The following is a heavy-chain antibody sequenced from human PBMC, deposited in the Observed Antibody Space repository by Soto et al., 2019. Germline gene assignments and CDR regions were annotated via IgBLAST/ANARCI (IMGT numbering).Heavy chain of an antibody. V-gene: IGHV3-48*02. CDR3: ARPYYYDSSGYPFDY. CDR1: GFTFSSYS. CDR2: ISSSSSTI. Sequence: PGGSLRLSCAASGFTFSSYSMNWVRQAPGKGLEWVSYISSSSSTIYYADSVKGRFTISRDNAKNSLYLQMNSLRDEDTAVYYCARPYYYDSSGYPFDYWGQGTLVTVSS. D-gene: IGHD3-22*01. J-gene: IGHJ4*02.